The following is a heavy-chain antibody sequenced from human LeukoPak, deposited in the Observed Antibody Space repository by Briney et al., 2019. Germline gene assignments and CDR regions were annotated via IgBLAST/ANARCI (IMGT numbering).Heavy chain of an antibody. V-gene: IGHV1-69*04. CDR1: GGTFSSYA. J-gene: IGHJ4*02. CDR2: IIPILGIA. D-gene: IGHD1-26*01. CDR3: ARDPVGATTSDY. Sequence: ASVKVSCKASGGTFSSYAISWVRQAPGQGLEWMGKIIPILGIANYAQKFQGRVTITADKSTSTAYMELSSLRSEDTAVYYCARDPVGATTSDYWGQGTLVTVSS.